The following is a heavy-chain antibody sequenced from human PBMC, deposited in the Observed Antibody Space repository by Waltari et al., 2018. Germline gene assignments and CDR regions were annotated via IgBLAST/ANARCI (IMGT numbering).Heavy chain of an antibody. V-gene: IGHV1-24*01. J-gene: IGHJ4*02. D-gene: IGHD3-10*01. CDR3: ATDRSGYYGSALIY. CDR2: FDPEDGET. Sequence: QFQLVQSVDEVKKPGASVKVSWKVSDYTLPELSLHWVRPAPGKGLEWLGGFDPEDGETIYAQKFQGRVTMTEDTSTDTAYMELRSLRSEDTAVYYCATDRSGYYGSALIYWGQGTLVTVSS. CDR1: DYTLPELS.